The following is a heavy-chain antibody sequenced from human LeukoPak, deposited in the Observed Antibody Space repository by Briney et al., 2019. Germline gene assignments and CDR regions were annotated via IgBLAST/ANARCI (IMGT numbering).Heavy chain of an antibody. CDR3: ARERADYFDY. CDR2: ISYDGSNK. Sequence: GGSLRLSCAASGFAFSSYAMHWVRQAPGKGLEWVAVISYDGSNKYYADSVKGRFTISRDNSKNTPYLQMNSLRAEDTAVYYCARERADYFDYWGQGTLVTVSS. CDR1: GFAFSSYA. V-gene: IGHV3-30-3*01. J-gene: IGHJ4*02. D-gene: IGHD6-19*01.